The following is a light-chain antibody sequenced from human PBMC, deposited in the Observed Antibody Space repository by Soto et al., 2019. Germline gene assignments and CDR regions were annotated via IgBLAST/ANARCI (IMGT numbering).Light chain of an antibody. CDR2: GVF. V-gene: IGKV3-20*01. J-gene: IGKJ2*01. CDR1: QGVTSNH. Sequence: ENVLTPSPGTVSLSPGERATLSCRASQGVTSNHLAWYQQKPGQAPRLLIYGVFNRATGIPDRFSGSGSGTDFTLTITRLEPEDSAVYFCQHYDCSPRTFGQGTKLEIK. CDR3: QHYDCSPRT.